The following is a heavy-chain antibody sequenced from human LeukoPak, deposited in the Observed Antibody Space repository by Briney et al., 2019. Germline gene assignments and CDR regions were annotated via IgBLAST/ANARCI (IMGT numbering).Heavy chain of an antibody. CDR1: GGSISSGSYY. J-gene: IGHJ4*02. CDR2: IYTSGST. CDR3: ARADSSSWYRGYYLDY. Sequence: PSQTLSLTCTVYGGSISSGSYYWSWIRQPAGKGLEWIGRIYTSGSTNYNPSLKSRVTISVDTSKDQFSLKLSSVTAADTAVYYCARADSSSWYRGYYLDYWGQGTLVTVSS. D-gene: IGHD6-13*01. V-gene: IGHV4-61*02.